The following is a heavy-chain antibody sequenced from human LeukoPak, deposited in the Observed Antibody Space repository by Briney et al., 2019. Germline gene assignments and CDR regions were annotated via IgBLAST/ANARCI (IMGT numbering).Heavy chain of an antibody. CDR2: IYSGGST. D-gene: IGHD5-18*01. J-gene: IGHJ4*02. CDR3: ARFSYGYPFDY. Sequence: GGSLRLSCAASGFTVSSNYMSWVRQAPGKGLEWVSVIYSGGSTYYADSVKGRFTISKDNSKNTLYLQMNSLRAEDTAVYYCARFSYGYPFDYWGQGTLVTLSS. V-gene: IGHV3-66*01. CDR1: GFTVSSNY.